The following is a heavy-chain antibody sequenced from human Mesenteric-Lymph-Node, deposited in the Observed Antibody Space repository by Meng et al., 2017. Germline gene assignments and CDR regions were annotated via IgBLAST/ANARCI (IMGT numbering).Heavy chain of an antibody. Sequence: ASVKVSCKASGYTFTSYYMHWVRQAPGQGLEWMGIINPSGGSTSYAQKFQGRVTMTRDTSTSTAYMELSSLRSEDTAVYYCAALKNGDYFDYWGQGTLVTVSS. CDR2: INPSGGST. J-gene: IGHJ4*02. CDR1: GYTFTSYY. D-gene: IGHD4-17*01. V-gene: IGHV1-46*01. CDR3: AALKNGDYFDY.